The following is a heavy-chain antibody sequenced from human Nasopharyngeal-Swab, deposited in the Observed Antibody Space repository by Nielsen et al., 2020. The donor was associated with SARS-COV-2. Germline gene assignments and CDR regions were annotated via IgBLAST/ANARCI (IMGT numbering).Heavy chain of an antibody. D-gene: IGHD6-13*01. CDR2: IIPIFGTA. CDR3: ARDAKAAADYFDY. V-gene: IGHV1-69*13. Sequence: SVKVSCKASGGTFSSYAISWVRQAPGQGLEWMGGIIPIFGTANYAQKFQGRVTITADESTGTAYMELSSLRSEDTAVYYCARDAKAAADYFDYWGQGTLVTVSS. CDR1: GGTFSSYA. J-gene: IGHJ4*02.